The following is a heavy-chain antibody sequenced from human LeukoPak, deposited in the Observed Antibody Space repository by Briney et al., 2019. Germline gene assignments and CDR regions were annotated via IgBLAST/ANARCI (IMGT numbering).Heavy chain of an antibody. CDR2: FDPEDGET. CDR1: GYTLTELS. Sequence: ASVNVSCKVSGYTLTELSMHWVRQAPGKGLEWMGGFDPEDGETIYAQKFQGRVTMTEDTSTDTAYMELSSLRSEDTAVYYCATKGSYCSGGSCYEPDAFDIWGQGTMVTVSS. D-gene: IGHD2-15*01. CDR3: ATKGSYCSGGSCYEPDAFDI. V-gene: IGHV1-24*01. J-gene: IGHJ3*02.